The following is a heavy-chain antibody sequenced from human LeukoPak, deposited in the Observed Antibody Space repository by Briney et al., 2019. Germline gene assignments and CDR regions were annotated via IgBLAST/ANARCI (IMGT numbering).Heavy chain of an antibody. CDR2: ISGSGGST. J-gene: IGHJ4*02. V-gene: IGHV3-23*01. CDR3: ARGSIDWQAVAFDC. CDR1: GFTFSSYA. D-gene: IGHD2-21*01. Sequence: GGSLRLSCAASGFTFSSYAMSWVRQAPGKGLEWVSAISGSGGSTYYADSVKGRFTISRDNSKNTLYLQMNSLRAEDTAVYYCARGSIDWQAVAFDCWGQGTLVTVSS.